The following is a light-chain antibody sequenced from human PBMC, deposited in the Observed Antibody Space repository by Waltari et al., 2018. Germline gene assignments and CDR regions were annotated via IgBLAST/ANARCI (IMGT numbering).Light chain of an antibody. CDR2: GAS. CDR1: HAISTF. V-gene: IGKV1-27*01. CDR3: QSYNVAPYS. Sequence: DIQMTQSPTSLSASVGDRVTITCRASHAISTFLAWYQQKPGRVPELLIYGASTLQSGVPSRFSGGRSGTDFTLTISSLQPEDAGTYYCQSYNVAPYSFGRGTKLEI. J-gene: IGKJ2*03.